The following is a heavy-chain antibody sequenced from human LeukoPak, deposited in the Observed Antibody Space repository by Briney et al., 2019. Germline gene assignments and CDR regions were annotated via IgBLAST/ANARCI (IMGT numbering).Heavy chain of an antibody. CDR2: IYHSGST. J-gene: IGHJ4*02. V-gene: IGHV4-30-2*01. D-gene: IGHD4-17*01. CDR1: GGSISSGGYS. Sequence: SETLSLTCAVSGGSISSGGYSWSWIRQPPGKGLEWIGYIYHSGSTYYNPSLKSRVTISVDRSKNQFSLKLSSVTAADTAVYYCARGGDYPPYYFDYWGQETLVTVSS. CDR3: ARGGDYPPYYFDY.